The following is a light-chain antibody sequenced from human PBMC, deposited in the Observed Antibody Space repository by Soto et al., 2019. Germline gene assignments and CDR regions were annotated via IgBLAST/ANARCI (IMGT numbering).Light chain of an antibody. CDR3: GSYAGSNNYV. J-gene: IGLJ1*01. V-gene: IGLV2-8*01. CDR2: GVT. Sequence: QSALTQPPSASGSPGQSVTISCTGTSSDVGGYNYVSWYQQHPGKAPKLMIYGVTKRPSGVPDRFSGSKSGNTASLTVSGLQAEDEAYYYCGSYAGSNNYVFGTGTKVTVL. CDR1: SSDVGGYNY.